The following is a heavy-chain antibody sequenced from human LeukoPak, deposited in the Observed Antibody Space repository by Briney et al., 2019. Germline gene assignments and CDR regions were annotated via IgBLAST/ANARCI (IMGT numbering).Heavy chain of an antibody. V-gene: IGHV3-30*04. CDR2: ISYDGSNK. D-gene: IGHD5-18*01. CDR3: AKDIGYSYGYGLDY. J-gene: IGHJ4*02. Sequence: PGGSLRLSCAASGFTFSSYAMHWVRQAPGKGLEWVAVISYDGSNKYYADSVKGRFTISRDNSKNSLYLQMNSLRTEDTALYYCAKDIGYSYGYGLDYWGQGTLVTVSS. CDR1: GFTFSSYA.